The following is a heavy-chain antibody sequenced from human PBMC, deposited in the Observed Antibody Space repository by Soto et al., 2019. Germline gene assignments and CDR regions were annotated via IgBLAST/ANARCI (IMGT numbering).Heavy chain of an antibody. Sequence: GGSLRLSCAASGFTFSSYGMHWVRQAPGKGLEWVAVIWYDGSNKYYADSVKGRFTISRDNSKNTLYLQMNSLRAEDTAVYYCARDTTPSWYGSAEYFQHWGQGTLVTVSS. CDR1: GFTFSSYG. V-gene: IGHV3-33*01. J-gene: IGHJ1*01. CDR3: ARDTTPSWYGSAEYFQH. CDR2: IWYDGSNK. D-gene: IGHD6-13*01.